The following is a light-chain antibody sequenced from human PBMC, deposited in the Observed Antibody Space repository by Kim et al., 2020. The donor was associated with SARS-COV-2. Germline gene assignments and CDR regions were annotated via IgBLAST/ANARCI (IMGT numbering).Light chain of an antibody. V-gene: IGLV4-69*01. CDR1: SGHSSYA. J-gene: IGLJ3*02. CDR2: LNSDGSH. Sequence: QLVLTQSPSASASLGASVKLTCTLSSGHSSYAIAWHQQQPEKGPRYLMKLNSDGSHNKGDGIPDRFSGSSSGAERYLPISSLQSEDEADYYCQTWGTGKGVFGGGPQLTVL. CDR3: QTWGTGKGV.